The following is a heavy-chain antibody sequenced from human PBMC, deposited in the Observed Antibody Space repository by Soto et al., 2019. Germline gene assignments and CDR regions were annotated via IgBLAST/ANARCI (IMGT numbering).Heavy chain of an antibody. Sequence: LSLTCTVSGGSISSYYWRWIRQPPGNGLEWIGYIYYSGSTNYNPSLKSRVTISVDTSKNQFSLKLSSVTAADTAVYYCARRNQYVDIETAYYAFYFVYRHHGPPVSVSS. CDR2: IYYSGST. CDR1: GGSISSYY. V-gene: IGHV4-59*01. J-gene: IGHJ4*01. D-gene: IGHD3-9*01. CDR3: ARRNQYVDIETAYYAFYFVY.